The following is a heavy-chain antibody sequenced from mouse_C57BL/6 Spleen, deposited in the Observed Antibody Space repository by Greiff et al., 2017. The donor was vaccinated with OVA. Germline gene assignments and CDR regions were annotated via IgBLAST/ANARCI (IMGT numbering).Heavy chain of an antibody. D-gene: IGHD3-2*02. Sequence: DVKLVESEGGLVQPGSSMKLSCTASGFTFSDYYMAWVRQVPEKGLEWVANINYDGSSTYYLDSLKSRFIISRDNAKNILYLQMSSLKSEDTATYYCARDAQAIAMDYWGQGTSVTVSS. CDR2: INYDGSST. J-gene: IGHJ4*01. CDR1: GFTFSDYY. V-gene: IGHV5-16*01. CDR3: ARDAQAIAMDY.